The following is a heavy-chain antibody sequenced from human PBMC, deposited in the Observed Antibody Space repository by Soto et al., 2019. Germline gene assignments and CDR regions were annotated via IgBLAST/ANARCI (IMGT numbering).Heavy chain of an antibody. CDR3: ARRRGTSWSIDF. J-gene: IGHJ4*02. V-gene: IGHV4-59*08. CDR2: IYSSGST. CDR1: GGSIINYY. Sequence: SETLSLTCTVSGGSIINYYWSWIRQTPGKGLEWIGYIYSSGSTNYNPSLKSRVTIFIDVSKNLFSLNLTSVTAADTAVYYCARRRGTSWSIDFWGQGTLVTVSS. D-gene: IGHD6-13*01.